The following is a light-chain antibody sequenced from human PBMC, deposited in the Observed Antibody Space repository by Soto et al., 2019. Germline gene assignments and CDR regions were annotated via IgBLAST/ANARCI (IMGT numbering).Light chain of an antibody. CDR2: YDS. CDR3: QVWDSSSDHVV. V-gene: IGLV3-21*04. Sequence: SYELTQPPSLSVAPGKTARITCGGNNIGSNSVHWYQQKPGQAPVLVIYYDSDRPSGIPERFSGSNSGNTATLTISRVEAGDEAYYYCQVWDSSSDHVVFGGGTKLTVL. J-gene: IGLJ2*01. CDR1: NIGSNS.